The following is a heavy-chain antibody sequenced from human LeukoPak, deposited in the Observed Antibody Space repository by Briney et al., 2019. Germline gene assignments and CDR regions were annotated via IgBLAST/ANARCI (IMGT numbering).Heavy chain of an antibody. CDR2: ISWNSGSI. CDR1: GFTFSSYA. J-gene: IGHJ4*02. CDR3: AKGRYYGSGTDRGPVNY. D-gene: IGHD3-10*01. V-gene: IGHV3-9*01. Sequence: PGGSLRLSCAASGFTFSSYAMSWVRQAPGKGLEWVSGISWNSGSIGYADSVKGRFTISRDNAKNSLYLQMNSLRAEDTALYYCAKGRYYGSGTDRGPVNYWGQGTLVTVSS.